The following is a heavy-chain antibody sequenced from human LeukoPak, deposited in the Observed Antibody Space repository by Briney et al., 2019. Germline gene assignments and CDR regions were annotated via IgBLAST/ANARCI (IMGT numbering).Heavy chain of an antibody. J-gene: IGHJ4*02. Sequence: PGGSLRLSCAASGFTFSSYTMNWVRRAPGKGLEWISFISGGSDKIYYADSVKGRFTVSRDNAKNSLYLQMNSLRAEDTAVYYCATALYSGYDYYFDTWGQGTLVTVSS. CDR1: GFTFSSYT. CDR2: ISGGSDKI. V-gene: IGHV3-48*01. D-gene: IGHD5-12*01. CDR3: ATALYSGYDYYFDT.